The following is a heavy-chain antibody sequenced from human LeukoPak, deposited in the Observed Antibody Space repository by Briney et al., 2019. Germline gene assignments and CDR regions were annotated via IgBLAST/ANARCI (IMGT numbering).Heavy chain of an antibody. V-gene: IGHV4-59*01. CDR1: GGSISSYY. CDR3: AREVVSSSWWGGSEWFDP. Sequence: SETLSPTCTVSGGSISSYYWSWIRQPPGKGLEWIGYIYYSGSTNYNPSLKSRVTISVDTSKNQFSLKLRSVTAADTAVYYCAREVVSSSWWGGSEWFDPWGQGTLVTVSS. CDR2: IYYSGST. D-gene: IGHD6-13*01. J-gene: IGHJ5*02.